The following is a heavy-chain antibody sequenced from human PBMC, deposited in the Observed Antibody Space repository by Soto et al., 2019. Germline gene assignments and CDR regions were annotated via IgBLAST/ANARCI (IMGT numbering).Heavy chain of an antibody. CDR3: AKGRGMTTVVIAEFDF. Sequence: PGGSLRLSCAASGFTFSSYGIHWVRQAPGKGLEWVAVISYDGSNKYYADSVKGRFTISRDNSKNTMYLQMNSLRAEDTAVYYCAKGRGMTTVVIAEFDFWGQGTLVTVSS. V-gene: IGHV3-30*18. CDR2: ISYDGSNK. J-gene: IGHJ4*02. D-gene: IGHD4-17*01. CDR1: GFTFSSYG.